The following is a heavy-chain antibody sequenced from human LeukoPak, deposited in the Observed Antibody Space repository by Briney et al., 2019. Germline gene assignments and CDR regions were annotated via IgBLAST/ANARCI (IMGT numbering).Heavy chain of an antibody. CDR2: ISSSSSYI. CDR1: GFTFSSYS. CDR3: SRGEDSSSYSWFALDM. D-gene: IGHD6-13*01. J-gene: IGHJ3*02. Sequence: PGRSMRLSCAASGFTFSSYSMNWVRQAPGKGLEWVSSISSSSSYIYYADSVKGRFTISRDNAKNSLYLQMNSLRAEDRAVYYFSRGEDSSSYSWFALDMWGQGQVVTVSS. V-gene: IGHV3-21*01.